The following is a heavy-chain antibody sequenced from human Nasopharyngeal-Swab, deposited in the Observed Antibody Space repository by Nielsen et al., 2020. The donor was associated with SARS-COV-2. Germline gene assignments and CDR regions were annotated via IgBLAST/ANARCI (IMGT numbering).Heavy chain of an antibody. J-gene: IGHJ6*02. CDR3: ARLGTESYHYYSLDV. Sequence: GESLKISCAASGFTFSSYEMNWVRQAPGKGLEWVSSISSSSNYIYYGDSVKGRFTISRDNTQKSLYLEMNSLRVEDTAAYYCARLGTESYHYYSLDVWGQGTTVTVSS. CDR2: ISSSSNYI. CDR1: GFTFSSYE. D-gene: IGHD1-1*01. V-gene: IGHV3-21*01.